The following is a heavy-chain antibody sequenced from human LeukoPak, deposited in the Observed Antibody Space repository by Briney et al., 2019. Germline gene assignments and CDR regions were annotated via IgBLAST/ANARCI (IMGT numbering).Heavy chain of an antibody. CDR2: INHSGST. V-gene: IGHV4-34*01. CDR1: GGSFSGYY. CDR3: ARGWVYCSSTSCYRNYYCYGMDV. Sequence: PSETLSLTCAVYGGSFSGYYWSWIRQPPGKGLEWIGEINHSGSTNYNPSLKSRVTISVDTSKNQFSLKLSSVTAADTAVYYCARGWVYCSSTSCYRNYYCYGMDVWGQGTTVTVSS. J-gene: IGHJ6*02. D-gene: IGHD2-2*02.